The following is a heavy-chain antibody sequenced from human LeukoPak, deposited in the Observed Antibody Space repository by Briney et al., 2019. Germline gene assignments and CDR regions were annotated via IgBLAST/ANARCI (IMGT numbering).Heavy chain of an antibody. Sequence: PSETLSLTCTVSGGSISSYYWSWIRQPPGKGLGWIGYIYYSGSTNHNPSLKSRVTISVDTSKNQFSLKLSSVTAADTAVYYCARVSRWVVTAPSLDYWGQGTLVTVSS. CDR3: ARVSRWVVTAPSLDY. J-gene: IGHJ4*02. CDR1: GGSISSYY. D-gene: IGHD2-21*02. CDR2: IYYSGST. V-gene: IGHV4-59*08.